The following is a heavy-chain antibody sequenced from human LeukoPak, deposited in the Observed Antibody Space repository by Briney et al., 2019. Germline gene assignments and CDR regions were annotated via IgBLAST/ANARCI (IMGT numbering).Heavy chain of an antibody. D-gene: IGHD3-9*01. Sequence: PGGSLRLSCAASGFTFSSYGMHWVRQAPGKGLEWVAVISYDGSNKYYADSVKGRFTISRDNSKNTLYLQMNSLRAEDTAVYYCRAPDILTGYYGTPFDYWGQGTLVTVSS. V-gene: IGHV3-30*03. CDR3: RAPDILTGYYGTPFDY. CDR1: GFTFSSYG. J-gene: IGHJ4*02. CDR2: ISYDGSNK.